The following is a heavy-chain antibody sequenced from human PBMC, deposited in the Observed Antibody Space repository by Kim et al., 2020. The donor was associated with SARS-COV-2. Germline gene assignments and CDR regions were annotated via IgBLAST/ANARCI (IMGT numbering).Heavy chain of an antibody. Sequence: SETLSLTCAVYGGSFSGYYWSWIRQPPGKGLEWIGEINHSGSTNYNPSLKSRVTISVDTSKNQFSLKLSSVTAADTAVYYCARGEWAPVWEPNRLGTFDIWGQGTMVTVSS. CDR2: INHSGST. V-gene: IGHV4-34*01. CDR1: GGSFSGYY. CDR3: ARGEWAPVWEPNRLGTFDI. D-gene: IGHD1-26*01. J-gene: IGHJ3*02.